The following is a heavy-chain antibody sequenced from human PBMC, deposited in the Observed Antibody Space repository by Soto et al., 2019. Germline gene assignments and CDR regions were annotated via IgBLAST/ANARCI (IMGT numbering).Heavy chain of an antibody. D-gene: IGHD1-1*01. CDR2: ISGTAVST. CDR3: VNWNDEDVD. CDR1: GFTFSKYA. Sequence: EVVLLESGGGLAQPGGFPRLSCVASGFTFSKYAMNWVRQAPGKGLEWVATISGTAVSTDYADSVKGRFTISRDNSKNTVSLQMDNLRVEDTATYFCVNWNDEDVDWGQGTLVAVSS. J-gene: IGHJ4*01. V-gene: IGHV3-23*01.